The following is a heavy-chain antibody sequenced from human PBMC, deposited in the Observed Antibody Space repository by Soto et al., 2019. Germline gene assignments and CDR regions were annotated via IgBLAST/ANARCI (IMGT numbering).Heavy chain of an antibody. D-gene: IGHD7-27*01. Sequence: GGSLRLSCASSGFTFSSYAMSLVRQAPGKGLEWVSAISGNGGSTYYADSVKGRFTISRDNSKNTLYLQMNSLRAEDTAVYYCAKDRYVTGGYWGQGTLVTVSS. CDR3: AKDRYVTGGY. CDR2: ISGNGGST. V-gene: IGHV3-23*01. J-gene: IGHJ4*02. CDR1: GFTFSSYA.